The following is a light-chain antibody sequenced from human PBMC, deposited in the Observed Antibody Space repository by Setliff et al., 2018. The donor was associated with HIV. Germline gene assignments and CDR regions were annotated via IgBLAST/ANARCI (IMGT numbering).Light chain of an antibody. Sequence: SYELTQPPSVSVAPGKTARITCGGNNIGRKSVHWYQQKPGQAPVLVIYYDSDRPSGIPERFSGSNSGNTATLTISRVEAGDEADYYCQVWDSSSDHSYVFGTG. CDR1: NIGRKS. CDR2: YDS. CDR3: QVWDSSSDHSYV. V-gene: IGLV3-21*04. J-gene: IGLJ1*01.